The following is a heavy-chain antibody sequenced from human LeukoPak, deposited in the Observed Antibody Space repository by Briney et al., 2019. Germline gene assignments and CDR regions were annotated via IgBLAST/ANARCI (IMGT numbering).Heavy chain of an antibody. D-gene: IGHD2/OR15-2a*01. V-gene: IGHV4-59*12. CDR1: GGSISSYY. CDR2: IYYSGST. CDR3: ARLLPTSAFDI. J-gene: IGHJ3*02. Sequence: SETLSLTCTVSGGSISSYYWSWIRQPPGKGLEWIGYIYYSGSTNYNPSLKSRVTISVDTSKNQFSLKLSSVTAADTAVYYCARLLPTSAFDIWGQGTMVTVSS.